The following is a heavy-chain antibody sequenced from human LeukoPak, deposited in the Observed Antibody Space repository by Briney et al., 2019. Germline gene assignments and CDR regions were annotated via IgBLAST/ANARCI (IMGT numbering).Heavy chain of an antibody. CDR1: GGSISSSSYY. CDR2: IYYSGST. J-gene: IGHJ4*02. Sequence: TSETLSLTCTVSGGSISSSSYYWGWIRQPPGKGLEWIGSIYYSGSTYYSPSLKSRVAISVDTSKNQFSLKLSSVTAADTAVYYCARVEEWELNGLYFDYWGQGTLVTVSS. V-gene: IGHV4-39*07. D-gene: IGHD1-26*01. CDR3: ARVEEWELNGLYFDY.